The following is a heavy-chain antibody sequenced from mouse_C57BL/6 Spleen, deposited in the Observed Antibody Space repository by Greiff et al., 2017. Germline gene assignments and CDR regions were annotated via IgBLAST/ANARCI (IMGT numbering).Heavy chain of an antibody. CDR2: ISDGGSYT. Sequence: EVHLVESGGGLVKPGGSLKLSCAASGFTFSSYAMSWVRQTPEKRLEWVATISDGGSYTYYPDNVKGRFTISRDNAKNNLYLQMSHLKSEDTAMYYCAREDDFAYWGQGTLVTVSA. J-gene: IGHJ3*01. CDR1: GFTFSSYA. D-gene: IGHD2-3*01. CDR3: AREDDFAY. V-gene: IGHV5-4*01.